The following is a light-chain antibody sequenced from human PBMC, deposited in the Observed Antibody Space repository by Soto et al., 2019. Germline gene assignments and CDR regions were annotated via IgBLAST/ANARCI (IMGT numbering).Light chain of an antibody. CDR1: QSVSSN. V-gene: IGKV3-15*01. CDR3: QQYNNWPPTWT. J-gene: IGKJ1*01. CDR2: GVS. Sequence: EILMTQSPATLSVSPGERATLSCRASQSVSSNLAWYQQKPGQAPRLLIYGVSTRATGIPARFSGSGSGTEFTLTISSLQSEDFAVYYCQQYNNWPPTWTVGQGTKVDTK.